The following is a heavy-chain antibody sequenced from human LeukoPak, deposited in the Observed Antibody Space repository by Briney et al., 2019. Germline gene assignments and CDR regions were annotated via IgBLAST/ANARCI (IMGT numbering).Heavy chain of an antibody. CDR1: GFTFSDYY. J-gene: IGHJ6*03. Sequence: GGSLRLSCAASGFTFSDYYMSWIRQAPGKGLEWVSYISSSGSTIYYADSVKGRFTISRDNAKNSLYLQMNSLRAEDTAVYYCARDSGYDYGNYYYYYMDVWGKGTTVTVSS. CDR3: ARDSGYDYGNYYYYYMDV. CDR2: ISSSGSTI. V-gene: IGHV3-11*01. D-gene: IGHD5-12*01.